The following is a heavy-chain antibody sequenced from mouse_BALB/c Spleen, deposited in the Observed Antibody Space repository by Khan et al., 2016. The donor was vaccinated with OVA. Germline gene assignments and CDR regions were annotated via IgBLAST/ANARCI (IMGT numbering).Heavy chain of an antibody. CDR3: ARIKKIVATYFDY. CDR2: TNPTNGRT. V-gene: IGHV1S81*02. D-gene: IGHD1-1*01. CDR1: GYTFTSYW. Sequence: QVQLQQPGAELVKAGASVKMSCKASGYTFTSYWMHWVKQRPGQGLEWFAETNPTNGRTYYNEKFKSKATLTVDKSSSTAYMLLSGPTFEDSAVYCCARIKKIVATYFDYWGQGTTLTVSS. J-gene: IGHJ2*01.